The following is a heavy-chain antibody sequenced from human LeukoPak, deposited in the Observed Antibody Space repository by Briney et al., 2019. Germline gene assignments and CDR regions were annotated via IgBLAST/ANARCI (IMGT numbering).Heavy chain of an antibody. J-gene: IGHJ3*02. CDR1: GGSISSSSYY. Sequence: TSETLSLTCTVSGGSISSSSYYWGWIRQPPGKGLEWIGSIYYSGSTYYNPSLKSRVTISVDTSKNQFSLKLSSVTAADTAVYYCARHLPQSRIQLWPGPTNLPNAFDIWGQGTMVTVSS. D-gene: IGHD5-18*01. V-gene: IGHV4-39*01. CDR2: IYYSGST. CDR3: ARHLPQSRIQLWPGPTNLPNAFDI.